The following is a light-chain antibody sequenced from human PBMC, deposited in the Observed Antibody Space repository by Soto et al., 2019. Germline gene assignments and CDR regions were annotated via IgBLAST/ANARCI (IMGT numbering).Light chain of an antibody. CDR3: QHFDNLPLS. J-gene: IGKJ3*01. V-gene: IGKV1-33*01. CDR2: DAS. Sequence: DIQMTQSPPSLSASVGNRVTITCKTSQAISNYLNWYQQKLGKAPKLLIYDASNLETGVPSRFSGSGSGTHFIFTITSLQPEDSATYYCQHFDNLPLSFGPGTKVHI. CDR1: QAISNY.